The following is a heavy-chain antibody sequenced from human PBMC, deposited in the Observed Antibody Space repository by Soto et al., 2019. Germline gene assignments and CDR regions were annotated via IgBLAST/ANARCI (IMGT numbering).Heavy chain of an antibody. CDR1: GFTFDQYT. D-gene: IGHD3-16*01. CDR2: ITWHSGTI. Sequence: EVQLVESGGGLVQPGRSLRLACAASGFTFDQYTMHWVRQAPGKGLEWVSSITWHSGTIGYADSVKGRFTISRDNAKNSLYLQMNSLRGEDTALYYCAKEMITFGDFNYYYMDVWGNETTVTVSS. J-gene: IGHJ6*03. V-gene: IGHV3-9*01. CDR3: AKEMITFGDFNYYYMDV.